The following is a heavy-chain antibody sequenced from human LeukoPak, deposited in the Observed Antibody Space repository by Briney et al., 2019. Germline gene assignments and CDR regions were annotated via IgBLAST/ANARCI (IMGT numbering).Heavy chain of an antibody. J-gene: IGHJ4*02. CDR1: GFTFSSYW. CDR2: IDSDGSGT. Sequence: GGSLRLSCAASGFTFSSYWMHWVRQPPGKGLVWVSRIDSDGSGTSYADSVKGRFTISRDNAKNTLYLQMNSLRAEDTAVYYCAKRGPYYSGSGSYTDSWGQGTLVTVSS. V-gene: IGHV3-74*01. D-gene: IGHD3-10*01. CDR3: AKRGPYYSGSGSYTDS.